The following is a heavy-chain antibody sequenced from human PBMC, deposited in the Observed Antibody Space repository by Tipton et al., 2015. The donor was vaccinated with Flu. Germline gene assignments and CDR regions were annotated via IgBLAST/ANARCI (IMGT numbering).Heavy chain of an antibody. J-gene: IGHJ4*02. CDR3: ARGTYYSDSHGYSRRVVLDY. V-gene: IGHV4-59*01. CDR2: ISDSGDA. Sequence: TLSLTCNVSGGSINNYYWTWIRRPPGEGLEWIGYISDSGDANYNPSLSSRVTISVDTSRKHISLQLRSVTAADTAVYYCARGTYYSDSHGYSRRVVLDYWGQGTLVTVSS. D-gene: IGHD3-22*01. CDR1: GGSINNYY.